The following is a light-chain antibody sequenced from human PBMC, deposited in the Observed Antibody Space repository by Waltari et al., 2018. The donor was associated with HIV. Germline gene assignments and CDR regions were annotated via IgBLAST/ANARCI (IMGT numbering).Light chain of an antibody. CDR2: GNS. V-gene: IGLV1-44*01. CDR1: NSNLGSNT. Sequence: QSVLTQPPSASGTPGQRVTISCSGSNSNLGSNTVNWYQQLPGTTPKLLIYGNSLRPSGVPDRFSGSKSGTSASLAISGLQSDDEAHYYCAAWDDSLSVYVFATGTKVTVL. CDR3: AAWDDSLSVYV. J-gene: IGLJ1*01.